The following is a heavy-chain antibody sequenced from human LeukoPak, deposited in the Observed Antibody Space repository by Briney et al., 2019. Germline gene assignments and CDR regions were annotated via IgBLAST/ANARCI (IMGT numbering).Heavy chain of an antibody. CDR2: LLDSVNT. CDR1: GGAISRYY. Sequence: SETLSLTCTVSGGAISRYYWSWIRQPPGKGLEWIAYLLDSVNTKDNPSLNSRLTLSADTSKNRFSLRLSSVTAADTAVYYCATIKRGSIYGYFDFWGQGIKVTVSS. J-gene: IGHJ4*02. CDR3: ATIKRGSIYGYFDF. V-gene: IGHV4-59*01. D-gene: IGHD5-18*01.